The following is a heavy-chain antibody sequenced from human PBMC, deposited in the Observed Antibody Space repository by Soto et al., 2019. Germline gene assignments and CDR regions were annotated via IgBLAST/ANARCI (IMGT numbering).Heavy chain of an antibody. V-gene: IGHV3-21*06. CDR3: ARESEDLTSNFDY. CDR1: FTRYS. CDR2: ISSTTNYI. Sequence: FTRYSMNWVRQAPGKGLEWVSSISSTTNYIYYGDSMKGRFTISRDNAKNSLYLEMNSLRAEDTAVYYCARESEDLTSNFDYWGQGTLVTVS. J-gene: IGHJ4*02.